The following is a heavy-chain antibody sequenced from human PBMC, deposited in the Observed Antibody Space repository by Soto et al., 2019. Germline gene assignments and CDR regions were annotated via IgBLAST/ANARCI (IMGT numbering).Heavy chain of an antibody. Sequence: GGSLRLSWAASGGTFSGYAGRWVRQAPGKGLEWVSGISGSGDSPFYVDSVKGRFTISRDNSKNTLYLQMNSLRAEDTAVYYCAEGAAGGTLGADDWFDPWGQGTVVTVSS. V-gene: IGHV3-23*01. CDR2: ISGSGDSP. D-gene: IGHD6-13*01. CDR3: AEGAAGGTLGADDWFDP. J-gene: IGHJ5*02. CDR1: GGTFSGYA.